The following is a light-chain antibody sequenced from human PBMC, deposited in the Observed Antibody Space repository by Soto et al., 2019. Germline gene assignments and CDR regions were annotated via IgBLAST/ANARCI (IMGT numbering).Light chain of an antibody. Sequence: EIVMTQSPATLSVSPGERATLSCRASQSVSSNLACYQQKPGQAPRLLIFGASSRATGVPARFSGSGSGTEFTLTINSLQSEDFAVYFCQQYDNLPLTFGPGTKVDNK. CDR2: GAS. CDR1: QSVSSN. V-gene: IGKV3-15*01. J-gene: IGKJ3*01. CDR3: QQYDNLPLT.